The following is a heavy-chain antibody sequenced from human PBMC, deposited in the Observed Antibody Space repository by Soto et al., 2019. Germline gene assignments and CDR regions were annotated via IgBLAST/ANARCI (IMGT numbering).Heavy chain of an antibody. D-gene: IGHD3-3*02. CDR2: INPSGTT. CDR1: GGSLSAYY. V-gene: IGHV4-34*01. CDR3: ALARPAHILH. Sequence: PSETLSLTCAVYGGSLSAYYWSWIRQPPGKGLEWIGEINPSGTTNYNPSLKSRVTISVDTSKNQFSLKLSSVTAADTAVYHCALARPAHILHWGQGPLVAASS. J-gene: IGHJ1*01.